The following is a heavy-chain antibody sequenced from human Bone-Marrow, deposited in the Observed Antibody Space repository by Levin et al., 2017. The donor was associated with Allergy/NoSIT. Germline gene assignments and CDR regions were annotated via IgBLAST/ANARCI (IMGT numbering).Heavy chain of an antibody. J-gene: IGHJ2*01. V-gene: IGHV4-4*02. CDR1: GASISSRNW. CDR2: IHHSGST. CDR3: ARDPVNVEGYFDL. D-gene: IGHD5-24*01. Sequence: PSETLSLTCAVSGASISSRNWWTWVRQAPGKGLDWIGGIHHSGSTHYNPSLKSRVTISVDQSKNQFSLRVTSVTAADTAVYFCARDPVNVEGYFDLWGRGTLVIVSS.